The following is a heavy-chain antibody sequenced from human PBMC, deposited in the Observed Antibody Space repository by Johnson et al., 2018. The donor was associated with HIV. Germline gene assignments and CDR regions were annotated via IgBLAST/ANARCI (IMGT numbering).Heavy chain of an antibody. V-gene: IGHV3-33*08. CDR3: ARDKVDDAFDI. CDR2: IWYDGSDK. Sequence: QVQLVESGGGVVQPGRSLRLSCAASGFTFSSYGMHWVRQAPGKGLEWVAFIWYDGSDKYYADTVKGRFTISRDNSKNTLYLQMNSLRAEDTAVYYCARDKVDDAFDIWGQGTMVTVSS. CDR1: GFTFSSYG. J-gene: IGHJ3*02. D-gene: IGHD1-26*01.